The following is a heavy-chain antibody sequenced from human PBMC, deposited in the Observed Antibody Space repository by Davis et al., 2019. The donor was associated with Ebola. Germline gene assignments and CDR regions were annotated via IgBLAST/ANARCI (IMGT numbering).Heavy chain of an antibody. D-gene: IGHD3-16*01. V-gene: IGHV4-59*08. CDR1: GGSISSYY. CDR2: IYYSGST. CDR3: ARQGVVIALYGMDV. J-gene: IGHJ6*02. Sequence: MPSETLSLTCTVSGGSISSYYWSWIRQPPGKGLEWIGYIYYSGSTNYNPSLKSRVTISVDTSKNQFSLKLSSVTAADTAVYYCARQGVVIALYGMDVWGQGTTVTVAS.